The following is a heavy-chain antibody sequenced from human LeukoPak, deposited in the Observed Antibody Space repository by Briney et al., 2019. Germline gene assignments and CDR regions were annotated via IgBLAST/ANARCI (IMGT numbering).Heavy chain of an antibody. D-gene: IGHD6-13*01. Sequence: PGGSLRLSCAASGFTFSSYSMNWVRQAPGKGLEWVSSISSSSSYIYYADSVKGRFTISRDNAKNSLYLQMNSLRAEDTAVYHCARAYSSSWYEDYWGQGTLVTVSS. V-gene: IGHV3-21*01. CDR2: ISSSSSYI. CDR3: ARAYSSSWYEDY. J-gene: IGHJ4*02. CDR1: GFTFSSYS.